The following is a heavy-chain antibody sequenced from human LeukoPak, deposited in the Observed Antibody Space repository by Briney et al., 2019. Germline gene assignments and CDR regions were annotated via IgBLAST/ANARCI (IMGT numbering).Heavy chain of an antibody. Sequence: TGGSQRLSCAASGFIFSSFGMHWLREAPGKGLEWVAFIRYGGSNKYYADSVKGRFTISRDNSKNTLYLQMNSPRAEDTAIYYCAKDRGDYTNCCDPWGQGTLVTVSS. CDR3: AKDRGDYTNCCDP. CDR2: IRYGGSNK. D-gene: IGHD4-17*01. V-gene: IGHV3-30*02. J-gene: IGHJ5*02. CDR1: GFIFSSFG.